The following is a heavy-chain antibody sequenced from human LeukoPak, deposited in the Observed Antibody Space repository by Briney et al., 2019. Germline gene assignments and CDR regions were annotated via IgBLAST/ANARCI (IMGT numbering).Heavy chain of an antibody. CDR3: TTVIPPPQAVAGFFDY. D-gene: IGHD6-19*01. J-gene: IGHJ4*02. Sequence: GGSLRLSCAASGFTFSNAWMSWVRRAPGKGLEWVGCIKSKTDGGTTDYAAPVKGRFTISRDDSKNTLYLQMNSLKTEDTAVYYCTTVIPPPQAVAGFFDYWGQGTLVTVSS. CDR2: IKSKTDGGTT. CDR1: GFTFSNAW. V-gene: IGHV3-15*01.